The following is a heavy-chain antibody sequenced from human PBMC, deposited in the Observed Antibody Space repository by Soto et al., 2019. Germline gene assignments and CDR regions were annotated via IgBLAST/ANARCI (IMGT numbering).Heavy chain of an antibody. Sequence: PAGSLRLSCAASGFTFSDYYMSWIRQAPGKGLEWVSYISSSSSTIYYADSVKGRFTISSDNAKNSLYLQMNSPRAEDTAVYYCARLVYSRSNDPALGWGQGTMVTVAS. V-gene: IGHV3-11*04. CDR3: ARLVYSRSNDPALG. CDR2: ISSSSSTI. CDR1: GFTFSDYY. D-gene: IGHD6-6*01. J-gene: IGHJ3*01.